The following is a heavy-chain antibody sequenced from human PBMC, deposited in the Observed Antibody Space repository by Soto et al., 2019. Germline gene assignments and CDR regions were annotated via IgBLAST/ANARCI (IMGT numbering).Heavy chain of an antibody. J-gene: IGHJ6*02. CDR2: INPNSGGT. CDR3: ARAPPNPDPTRSGMDV. CDR1: GYTFIAYY. V-gene: IGHV1-2*04. Sequence: QVQLVQSGAEVKKPGASVKVSCKASGYTFIAYYMHWVRQAPGQGLEWMGWINPNSGGTTYAQKFQGWVTMTRDTSISTAYMELSRLKSYDTAAYYCARAPPNPDPTRSGMDVWGQGTTVTVSS.